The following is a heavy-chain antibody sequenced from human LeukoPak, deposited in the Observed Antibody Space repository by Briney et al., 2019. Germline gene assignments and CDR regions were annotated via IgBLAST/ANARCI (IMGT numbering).Heavy chain of an antibody. CDR1: GYTFSDSH. CDR3: ARGGGGNRGWDWFDP. V-gene: IGHV1-2*02. D-gene: IGHD2-15*01. J-gene: IGHJ5*02. CDR2: ILPDSGAT. Sequence: GASVKVSCKASGYTFSDSHIHWVRQAPGQGLEWMGWILPDSGATNTPQTFLGRVTMTRATSTTTAYMELKSLKSDDTAIYFCARGGGGNRGWDWFDPWGQGTLVTVSS.